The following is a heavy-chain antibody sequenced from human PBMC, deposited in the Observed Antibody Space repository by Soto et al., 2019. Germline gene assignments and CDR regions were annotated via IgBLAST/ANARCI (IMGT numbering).Heavy chain of an antibody. CDR3: ARGRLSVAARPLGYYFDY. Sequence: QVQLQQWGAGLLKPSETLSLTCAVYGGSFSGSYWTWIRQPPGKGLEWIGEINHTGRTNYNPSLKSRVTISVDTSKNQFSLNLTSVTAADTAVYYCARGRLSVAARPLGYYFDYWGQGALVTVSS. CDR2: INHTGRT. D-gene: IGHD6-6*01. CDR1: GGSFSGSY. V-gene: IGHV4-34*01. J-gene: IGHJ4*02.